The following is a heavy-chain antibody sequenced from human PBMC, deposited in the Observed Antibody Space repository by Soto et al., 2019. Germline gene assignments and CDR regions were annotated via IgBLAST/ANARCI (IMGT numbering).Heavy chain of an antibody. CDR2: ISGSGGTT. J-gene: IGHJ3*02. CDR3: ARGLITMIVVAHDAFDI. CDR1: GFTFSSYA. D-gene: IGHD3-22*01. Sequence: PGGSLRLSCVASGFTFSSYALNWVRQAPGRGLEWVSAISGSGGTTYYADSVKGRFTISRDNSKNTLFLQMNSLRAEDAAIYYCARGLITMIVVAHDAFDIWGQGTMVTVSS. V-gene: IGHV3-23*01.